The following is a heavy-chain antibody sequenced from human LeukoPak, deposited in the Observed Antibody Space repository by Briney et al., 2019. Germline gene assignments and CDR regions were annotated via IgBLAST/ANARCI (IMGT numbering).Heavy chain of an antibody. CDR2: ISYDGSNK. CDR1: GFTFSSYA. J-gene: IGHJ5*02. Sequence: QPGGSLRLSCAASGFTFSSYAMHWVRQAPGKGLEWVAVISYDGSNKYYADSVKGRFTISRDNSKNTLYLQMNSLRAEDTAVYYCARERASRFSYSNPGGPFDPWGQGTLVTVSS. CDR3: ARERASRFSYSNPGGPFDP. D-gene: IGHD5-18*01. V-gene: IGHV3-30-3*01.